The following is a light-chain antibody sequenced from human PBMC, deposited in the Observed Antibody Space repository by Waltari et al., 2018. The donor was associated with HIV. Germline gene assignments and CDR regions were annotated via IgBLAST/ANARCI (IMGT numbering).Light chain of an antibody. Sequence: QSALTQPASVSGSPAQSITISCTGTSSDVGGYNLVSWYQQPPGKAPKLMIYEVSKRPSGVSNRFSGSKSGNTASLTISGLQAEDESDYYCCAYAGSTTYVIFGGGTKLTVL. CDR1: SSDVGGYNL. CDR3: CAYAGSTTYVI. CDR2: EVS. V-gene: IGLV2-23*02. J-gene: IGLJ2*01.